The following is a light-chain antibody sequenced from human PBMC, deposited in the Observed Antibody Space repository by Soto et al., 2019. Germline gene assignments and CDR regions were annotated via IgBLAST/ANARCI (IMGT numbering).Light chain of an antibody. CDR1: NIGSKG. J-gene: IGLJ2*01. Sequence: SSELTQPPSVSVAPGKTASISCGGNNIGSKGVHWYQQKPGQATFLVIFSDTDLPPVIPDRFSGSNSANLATLTISRVEAGDEADYYCQVWDSGSAHVVFGGGTKLTVL. CDR3: QVWDSGSAHVV. CDR2: SDT. V-gene: IGLV3-21*04.